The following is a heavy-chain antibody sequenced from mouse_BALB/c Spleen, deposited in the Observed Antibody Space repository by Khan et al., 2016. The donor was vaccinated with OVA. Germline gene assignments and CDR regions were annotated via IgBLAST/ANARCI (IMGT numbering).Heavy chain of an antibody. CDR1: GFSLTGYG. V-gene: IGHV2-6-7*01. CDR2: IWGDGST. Sequence: VQLVESGPGLVAPSQSLPITCTVSGFSLTGYGVNWVRQPPGKGLEWLGMIWGDGSTDYNSALKSRLSISKDNSKSQVFLKMNSLHTDDTARYYCAREIYYDYAYYYAMDYWGQGTSVTVSS. CDR3: AREIYYDYAYYYAMDY. D-gene: IGHD2-4*01. J-gene: IGHJ4*01.